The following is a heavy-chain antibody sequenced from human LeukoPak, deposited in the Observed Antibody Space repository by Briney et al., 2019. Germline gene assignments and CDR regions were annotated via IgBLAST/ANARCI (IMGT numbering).Heavy chain of an antibody. J-gene: IGHJ4*02. CDR3: ARGVTSAWYLRYYFEY. CDR1: GFLFSSYW. V-gene: IGHV3-7*03. CDR2: IKQDGTET. D-gene: IGHD4-23*01. Sequence: PGGSLRLSCAASGFLFSSYWMSWVRKVPGKGLEWVANIKQDGTETSYVDSVDGPFTICKDNAKNSLFLQINSLRADDTALYYCARGVTSAWYLRYYFEYWGQGIMVTVSS.